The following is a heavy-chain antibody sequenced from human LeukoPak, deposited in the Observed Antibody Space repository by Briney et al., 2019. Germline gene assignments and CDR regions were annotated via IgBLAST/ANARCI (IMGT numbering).Heavy chain of an antibody. CDR2: IKPDGSET. CDR3: ARDFWGAYRVDYFDF. CDR1: GFTFSNYW. V-gene: IGHV3-7*01. J-gene: IGHJ4*02. Sequence: GGSLRLSCAVSGFTFSNYWMSWVRRAPGKGLEWVANIKPDGSETYYVDSVRGRFTISRDNAQNSLYLQMNSLGADDTAIYYCARDFWGAYRVDYFDFWGQGTLVTVSS. D-gene: IGHD3-3*01.